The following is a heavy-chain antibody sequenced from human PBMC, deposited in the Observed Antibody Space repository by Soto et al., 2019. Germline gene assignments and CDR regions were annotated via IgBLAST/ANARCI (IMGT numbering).Heavy chain of an antibody. CDR2: IRSKAYGGTT. Sequence: GVLRLSCTASGFTFGDYAMSWFRQAPGKGLEWVGFIRSKAYGGTTEYAASVKGRFTISRDDSKSIAYLQMNSLKTEDTAVYYCTRELLWFGEFMKDGMDVWGQGTTVTVSS. CDR3: TRELLWFGEFMKDGMDV. D-gene: IGHD3-10*01. V-gene: IGHV3-49*03. CDR1: GFTFGDYA. J-gene: IGHJ6*02.